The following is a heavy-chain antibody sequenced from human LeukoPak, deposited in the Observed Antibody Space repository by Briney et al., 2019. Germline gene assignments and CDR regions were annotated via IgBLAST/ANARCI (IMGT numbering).Heavy chain of an antibody. Sequence: KPGGSLRLSCAASGFTSSDYYMSWIRQAPGKGLEWVSYISSSGSTIYYADSVKGRFTISRDNAKNSLYLQMNSLRAEDTAVYYCARYPASSGWSIYYFDYWGQGTLVTVSS. CDR1: GFTSSDYY. V-gene: IGHV3-11*01. CDR2: ISSSGSTI. J-gene: IGHJ4*02. CDR3: ARYPASSGWSIYYFDY. D-gene: IGHD6-19*01.